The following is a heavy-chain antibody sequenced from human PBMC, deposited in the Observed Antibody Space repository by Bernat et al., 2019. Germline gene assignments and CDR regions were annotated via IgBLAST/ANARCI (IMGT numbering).Heavy chain of an antibody. Sequence: QVQLVESGGGVVQPGRSLRLSCAASGFTFSSYGMHWVRQAPGKGLGGGAVISYDGSNKYYADSVKGRFTISRDNSKNTLYLQMNSLRAEDTAVYYCAKDHAGFDPWGQGTLVTVSS. J-gene: IGHJ5*02. CDR3: AKDHAGFDP. V-gene: IGHV3-30*18. CDR1: GFTFSSYG. CDR2: ISYDGSNK.